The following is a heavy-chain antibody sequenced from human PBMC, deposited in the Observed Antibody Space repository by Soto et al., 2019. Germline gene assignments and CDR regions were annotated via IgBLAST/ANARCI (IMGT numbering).Heavy chain of an antibody. J-gene: IGHJ4*02. CDR2: IVSSGAM. CDR1: GASVRSSRFY. Sequence: PSEILSLTCIVSGASVRSSRFYWGWIRQTPGKGLEWIGSIVSSGAMHPNPSLRSRIDISLDSSQNKLSLDLFSVTAADTSVYYCARQETASGSHHLSTFGHWGQGILVTVYS. V-gene: IGHV4-39*01. D-gene: IGHD3-3*02. CDR3: ARQETASGSHHLSTFGH.